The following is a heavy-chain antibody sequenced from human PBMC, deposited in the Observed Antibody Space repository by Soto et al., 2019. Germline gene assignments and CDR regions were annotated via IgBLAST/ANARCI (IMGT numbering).Heavy chain of an antibody. D-gene: IGHD3-10*01. CDR2: ISYDGSNK. V-gene: IGHV3-30-3*01. CDR3: ARDPVLLWFGEPRADAFDI. CDR1: GFTFSSYA. Sequence: GGSLRLSCAASGFTFSSYAMHWVRQAPGKGLEWVAVISYDGSNKYYADSVKGRFTISRDNSKNSLYLQMNSLRDEDTAVYYCARDPVLLWFGEPRADAFDIWGQGTMVTVSS. J-gene: IGHJ3*02.